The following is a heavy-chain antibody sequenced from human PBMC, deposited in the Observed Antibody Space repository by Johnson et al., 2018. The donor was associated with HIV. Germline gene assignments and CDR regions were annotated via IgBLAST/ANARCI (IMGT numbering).Heavy chain of an antibody. D-gene: IGHD3/OR15-3a*01. Sequence: VQLVESGGGLVKPGGSLRLSCAASGFTFSNAWMSWVRQAPGKGLEWVGRITSKTDGGTTDYAVHVQGRFTISRDDSKKTLYLQMNSLKTEDTAVYYCTTLSDFPDIWGQGTMVTVSS. CDR3: TTLSDFPDI. CDR1: GFTFSNAW. CDR2: ITSKTDGGTT. J-gene: IGHJ3*02. V-gene: IGHV3-15*01.